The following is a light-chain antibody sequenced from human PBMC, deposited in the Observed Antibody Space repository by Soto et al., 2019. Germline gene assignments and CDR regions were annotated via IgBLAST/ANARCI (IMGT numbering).Light chain of an antibody. CDR3: SSYTSSTRL. CDR1: SSDVGDYNY. V-gene: IGLV2-14*01. CDR2: EVT. J-gene: IGLJ2*01. Sequence: QSALTQPASVSGSPGQSITISCSGFSSDVGDYNYVSWYQQHAGKVPKLIIYEVTNRPLGVSNRFSGSKSGYTASLTISGLQTDDEADYYCSSYTSSTRLFGGGTQLT.